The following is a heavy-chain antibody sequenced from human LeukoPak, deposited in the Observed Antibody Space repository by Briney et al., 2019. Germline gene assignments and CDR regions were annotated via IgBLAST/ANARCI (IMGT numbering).Heavy chain of an antibody. CDR1: GFTFCSFA. D-gene: IGHD6-13*01. Sequence: GGSLRLSCAASGFTFCSFAMGWVRQAPGKGLEWVSTISGRGDSTYYADSVKGRFTISRDNSRNTLYQQMNTLRAEDTAVYYCAKAIAAPVWYFDLWGRGTLVTVSS. V-gene: IGHV3-23*01. J-gene: IGHJ2*01. CDR3: AKAIAAPVWYFDL. CDR2: ISGRGDST.